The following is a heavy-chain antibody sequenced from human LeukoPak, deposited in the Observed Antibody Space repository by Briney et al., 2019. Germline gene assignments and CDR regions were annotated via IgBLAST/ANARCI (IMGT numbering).Heavy chain of an antibody. J-gene: IGHJ4*02. CDR1: GFTFSDYS. CDR3: AKLNWGGGYYFDY. CDR2: IKQDGSEK. D-gene: IGHD7-27*01. Sequence: GGSLRLSCAASGFTFSDYSMIWVRQAPGKGLEWVANIKQDGSEKYYVDSVKGRFTISRDNSKNTLYLQMNSLRAEDTAVYYCAKLNWGGGYYFDYWGQGNLVTVSS. V-gene: IGHV3-7*03.